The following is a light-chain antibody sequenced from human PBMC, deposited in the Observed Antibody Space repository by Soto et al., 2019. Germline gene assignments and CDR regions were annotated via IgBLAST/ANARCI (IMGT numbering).Light chain of an antibody. V-gene: IGKV3-11*01. CDR2: DAS. CDR1: QSVSSY. J-gene: IGKJ5*01. CDR3: QQRSNWPPIT. Sequence: EIVLTQSPATLSFSPGERATLSCRASQSVSSYLAWYQQKPGQAPRLLIYDASNRATGIPARFSGSGSVTDFTLTISSLEPEDFAVYYCQQRSNWPPITFGQGTRLEIK.